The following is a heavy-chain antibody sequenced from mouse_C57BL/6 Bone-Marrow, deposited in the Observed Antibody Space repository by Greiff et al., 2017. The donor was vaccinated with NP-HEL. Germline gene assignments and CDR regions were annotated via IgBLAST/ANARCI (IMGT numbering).Heavy chain of an antibody. V-gene: IGHV14-4*01. D-gene: IGHD2-5*01. CDR2: IDPENGDT. Sequence: VQLKESGAELVRPGASVKLSCTASSFNIKDDYMHWVKQRPEQGLEWIGWIDPENGDTEYASKFQGKATITADTSSNTAYLQLSSLTSEDTAVYYCTTSDYSNYWYFDVWGTGTTVTVSS. CDR3: TTSDYSNYWYFDV. J-gene: IGHJ1*03. CDR1: SFNIKDDY.